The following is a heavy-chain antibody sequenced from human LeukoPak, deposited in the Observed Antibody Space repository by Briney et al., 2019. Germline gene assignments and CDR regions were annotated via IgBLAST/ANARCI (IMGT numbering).Heavy chain of an antibody. J-gene: IGHJ5*02. CDR3: ARDRDELGYDSSGYYLTNWFDP. Sequence: PGGSLRLSCAASGFTFSSYGMHWVRQAPGKGLEWVAVIWYDGSNKYYADSVKGRFTISRDNSKNTLYLQMNSLRAEDTAVYYCARDRDELGYDSSGYYLTNWFDPWGQGTPVTVSS. V-gene: IGHV3-33*01. D-gene: IGHD3-22*01. CDR2: IWYDGSNK. CDR1: GFTFSSYG.